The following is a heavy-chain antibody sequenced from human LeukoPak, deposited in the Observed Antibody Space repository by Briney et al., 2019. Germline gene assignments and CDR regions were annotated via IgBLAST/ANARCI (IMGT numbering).Heavy chain of an antibody. CDR3: ARDRGSYYYGSGSYSPFDY. Sequence: SETLSLTCTVSGGSISSFYWSWIRQPAGKGLEWIGRIYTSGSTNYNPSLKSRVTMSVDTSKNQFSLKLSSVTAADTAVYYCARDRGSYYYGSGSYSPFDYWGQGTLVTVSS. CDR1: GGSISSFY. D-gene: IGHD3-10*01. CDR2: IYTSGST. J-gene: IGHJ4*02. V-gene: IGHV4-4*07.